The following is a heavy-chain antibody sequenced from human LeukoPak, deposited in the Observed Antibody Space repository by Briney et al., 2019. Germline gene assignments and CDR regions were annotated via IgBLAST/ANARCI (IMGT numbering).Heavy chain of an antibody. CDR2: IYYNGST. CDR3: AKNLAYYDILTGYYPTNFDY. D-gene: IGHD3-9*01. V-gene: IGHV4-59*01. CDR1: GGSISNYY. J-gene: IGHJ4*02. Sequence: PSETLSLTCSVSGGSISNYYWSWIRQSPGKGLEWIGYIYYNGSTNYNPSLKSRVTISVDTPKNHFSLKLSSVTSADTAVYYCAKNLAYYDILTGYYPTNFDYWGQGTLVTVSS.